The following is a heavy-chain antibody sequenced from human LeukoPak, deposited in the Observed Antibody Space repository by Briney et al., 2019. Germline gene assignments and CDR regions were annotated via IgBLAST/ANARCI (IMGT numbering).Heavy chain of an antibody. Sequence: SVKVSCKASGGTFSSYAISWVRQAPGQGLEWMGGIIPIFGTANYAQKFQGRVTITADESTSTAYMELSSLRSEDTAAYYCARGYCSGGSCYREEYYFDYWGQGTLVTVSS. J-gene: IGHJ4*02. CDR2: IIPIFGTA. CDR3: ARGYCSGGSCYREEYYFDY. CDR1: GGTFSSYA. V-gene: IGHV1-69*13. D-gene: IGHD2-15*01.